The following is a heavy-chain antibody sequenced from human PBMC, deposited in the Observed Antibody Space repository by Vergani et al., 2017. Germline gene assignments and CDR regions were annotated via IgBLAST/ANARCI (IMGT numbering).Heavy chain of an antibody. D-gene: IGHD3-10*01. CDR1: GYSISSGYY. Sequence: QVQLQESGPGLVKPSETLSLTCAVPGYSISSGYYWGWIRQPPGKGLEWIGSIHHSGSTYYNPSLKSRVTISVDTSKNQFSLKLSAVTAADTAVYYCARLRGYGSGSYLDYWGQGTLVTVSS. V-gene: IGHV4-38-2*01. CDR3: ARLRGYGSGSYLDY. J-gene: IGHJ4*02. CDR2: IHHSGST.